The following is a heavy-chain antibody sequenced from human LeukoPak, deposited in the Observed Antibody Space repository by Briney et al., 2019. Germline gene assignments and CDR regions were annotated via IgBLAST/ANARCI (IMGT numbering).Heavy chain of an antibody. CDR2: INHSGST. CDR3: ARFVLRYFDWSKMYYFDY. Sequence: SETLSLTCAVYGGSFSGYYWSWIRQPPGKGLEWSGEINHSGSTNYNPSLKSRVTISVDTSKNQFSLKLSSLTAADTAVYYCARFVLRYFDWSKMYYFDYWGQGTLVTVSS. CDR1: GGSFSGYY. D-gene: IGHD3-9*01. V-gene: IGHV4-34*01. J-gene: IGHJ4*02.